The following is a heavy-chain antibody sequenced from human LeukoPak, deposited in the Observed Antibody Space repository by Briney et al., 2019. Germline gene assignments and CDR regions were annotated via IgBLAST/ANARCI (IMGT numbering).Heavy chain of an antibody. CDR2: ICSGGST. Sequence: PGGSLRLSCAASGFTVSSNYMSWVRQAPGKGPEWVSVICSGGSTYYPDSVKGRFTISRDNSKNTLYLQINSLRVEDPVVYYCARTRTFAYGGQGTLPTAPS. V-gene: IGHV3-66*02. CDR3: ARTRTFAY. J-gene: IGHJ4*02. CDR1: GFTVSSNY.